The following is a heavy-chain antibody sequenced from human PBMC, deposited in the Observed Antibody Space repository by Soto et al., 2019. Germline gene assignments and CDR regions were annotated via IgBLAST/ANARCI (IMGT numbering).Heavy chain of an antibody. Sequence: GGSLRLSCAASGFTFSSYGMHWVRQAPGKGLEWVAVISYDGSNKYYADSVKGRFTISRDNSKNTLYLQMNSLRAEDTAVYYCAKDRRIVVTAIIDYWGQGTLGTVSS. CDR1: GFTFSSYG. J-gene: IGHJ4*02. CDR3: AKDRRIVVTAIIDY. V-gene: IGHV3-30*18. CDR2: ISYDGSNK. D-gene: IGHD2-21*02.